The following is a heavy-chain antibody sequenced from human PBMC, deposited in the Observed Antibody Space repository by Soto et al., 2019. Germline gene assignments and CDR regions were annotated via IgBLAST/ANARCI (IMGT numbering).Heavy chain of an antibody. D-gene: IGHD2-21*02. CDR1: GFSVRTNY. V-gene: IGHV3-53*01. CDR2: IESGGSI. J-gene: IGHJ4*02. CDR3: ARAGVTPDFFDY. Sequence: GGSLRLSCAAFGFSVRTNYMSWVRQAPGKGLEWVSVIESGGSIYYADSVKGRFIISRDYAKNTVYLQMNTLRVEDTAVYYCARAGVTPDFFDYWGQGTLVTVSS.